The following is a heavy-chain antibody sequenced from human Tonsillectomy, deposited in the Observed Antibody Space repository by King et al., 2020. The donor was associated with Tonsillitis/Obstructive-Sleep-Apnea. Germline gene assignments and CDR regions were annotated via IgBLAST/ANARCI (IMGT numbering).Heavy chain of an antibody. CDR3: ARLLELGYWYFDL. D-gene: IGHD1-1*01. CDR2: IYPRDSDT. V-gene: IGHV5-51*01. Sequence: QLVQSGTEVKKPGESVKISCKGSGYNFDNYWIGWVRQMPGKGLEWMGIIYPRDSDTRYSPSFQGQVTISADKSITTAYLQWSSLEASDTAKYYCARLLELGYWYFDLGGRGTLVTVSS. CDR1: GYNFDNYW. J-gene: IGHJ2*01.